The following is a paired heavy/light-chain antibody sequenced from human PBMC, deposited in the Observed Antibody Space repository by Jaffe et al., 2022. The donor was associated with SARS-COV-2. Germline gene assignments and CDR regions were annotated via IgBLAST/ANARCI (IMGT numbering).Light chain of an antibody. CDR1: SSNIGENF. V-gene: IGLV1-51*01. CDR2: DND. CDR3: ATWDSHLSSTV. Sequence: QFVLTQPPSVSAAAGQKVSISCSGGSSNIGENFVSWYQQFPEAAPKVVVYDNDRRASGIPDRFSGSKSGTSATLDVIGLQAGDEADYFCATWDSHLSSTVFGGGTKVTVL. J-gene: IGLJ3*02.
Heavy chain of an antibody. CDR2: SIHGGST. V-gene: IGHV4-34*12. CDR3: ARLVQANGGWFDP. Sequence: QVQIQQWGAGLLKPSETLSLTCAAYGGSFSDYYWTFIRRPPGKGLEWIGESIHGGSTRYNPSLRNRVTIFIDASKNQVSLKLNSVTAADTAVYYCARLVQANGGWFDPWGQGTLVTVSS. J-gene: IGHJ5*02. CDR1: GGSFSDYY. D-gene: IGHD3-10*01.